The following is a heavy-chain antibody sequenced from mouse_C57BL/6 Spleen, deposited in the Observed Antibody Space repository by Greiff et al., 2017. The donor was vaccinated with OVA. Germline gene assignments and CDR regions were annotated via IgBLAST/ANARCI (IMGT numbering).Heavy chain of an antibody. D-gene: IGHD2-4*01. CDR2: IYPGGGYT. CDR1: GYPFTNYW. J-gene: IGHJ4*01. CDR3: ARGIYYDYDKVYAMDY. V-gene: IGHV1-63*01. Sequence: VQLQESGAELVRPGTSVKMSCKASGYPFTNYWIGWAKQRPGHGLEWIGDIYPGGGYTNYNEKFKGKATLTADKSSSTAYMQFSSLTSEDSAIYYCARGIYYDYDKVYAMDYWGQGTSVTVSS.